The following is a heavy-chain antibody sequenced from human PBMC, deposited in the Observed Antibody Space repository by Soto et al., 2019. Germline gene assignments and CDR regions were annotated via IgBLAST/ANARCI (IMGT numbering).Heavy chain of an antibody. V-gene: IGHV3-23*01. J-gene: IGHJ4*02. CDR1: GFTFSSYA. CDR2: ISGSGGST. D-gene: IGHD6-13*01. CDR3: AKDKGYSSSWSIADY. Sequence: GGSLRLSCAASGFTFSSYAMSWVRQAPGKGLEWVSAISGSGGSTYYADSVKGRFTISRDNSKNTLYLQMNSLRAEDTAVYYCAKDKGYSSSWSIADYWGQGTLVTVSS.